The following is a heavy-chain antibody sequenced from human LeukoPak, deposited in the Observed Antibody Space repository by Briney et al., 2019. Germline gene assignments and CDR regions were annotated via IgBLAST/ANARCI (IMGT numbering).Heavy chain of an antibody. CDR1: GGSISSGDYY. CDR3: ARIPSRDFWSGSAGYYFDY. J-gene: IGHJ4*02. Sequence: SQTPSLTCTVSGGSISSGDYYWSWIRQPPGKGLEWIGYIYYSGSTYYNPSLKSRVTISVDTSKNQFSLKLSSVTAADTAVYYCARIPSRDFWSGSAGYYFDYWGQGTLVTVSS. CDR2: IYYSGST. V-gene: IGHV4-30-4*08. D-gene: IGHD3-3*01.